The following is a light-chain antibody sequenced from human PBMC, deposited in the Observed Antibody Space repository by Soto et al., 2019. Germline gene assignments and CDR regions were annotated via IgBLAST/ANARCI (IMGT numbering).Light chain of an antibody. CDR1: QSIASSY. CDR2: GTS. J-gene: IGKJ3*01. CDR3: QHYGTSPFT. Sequence: ELVLTQSPGTLSLSPGERATLSCRASQSIASSYLAWYQQRPGHAPRLLVSGTSTRATGIPDRFGGSGSGTDFSRTISRLEPDDVAVYYCQHYGTSPFTFGPGTNVHIK. V-gene: IGKV3-20*01.